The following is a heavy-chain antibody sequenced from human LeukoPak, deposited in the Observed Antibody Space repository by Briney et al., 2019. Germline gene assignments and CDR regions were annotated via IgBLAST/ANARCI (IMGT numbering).Heavy chain of an antibody. D-gene: IGHD3-16*01. V-gene: IGHV3-72*01. CDR1: GFTFSDYI. CDR3: SREGGQRDQSAFDI. J-gene: IGHJ3*02. Sequence: GGSLRLSCAASGFTFSDYILDWVRQAPGKGLEWGGRIRRKRNGYTTEFAASVKGRFTISRDDSENSLYLHMNNLKTEDTAVYHCSREGGQRDQSAFDIWGQGTMVTVSS. CDR2: IRRKRNGYTT.